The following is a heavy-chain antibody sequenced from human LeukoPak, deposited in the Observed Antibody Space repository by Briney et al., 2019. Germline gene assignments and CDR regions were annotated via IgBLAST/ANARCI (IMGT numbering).Heavy chain of an antibody. CDR3: AKDPDSRRTFDY. CDR2: VSGSGCST. Sequence: GGSLRLSCAASGFTFSSYALSWVRQAPGKGLEWLSAVSGSGCSTYYADSVKGRFTISRDNSKNTLYLQLNSLRDDDTAVYYRAKDPDSRRTFDYWGQGTLVTVSS. CDR1: GFTFSSYA. D-gene: IGHD6-13*01. V-gene: IGHV3-23*01. J-gene: IGHJ4*02.